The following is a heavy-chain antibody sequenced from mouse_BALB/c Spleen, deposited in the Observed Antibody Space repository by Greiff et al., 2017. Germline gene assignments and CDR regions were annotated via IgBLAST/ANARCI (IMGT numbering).Heavy chain of an antibody. V-gene: IGHV14-3*02. CDR1: GFNIKDTY. Sequence: EVQLQQSGAELVKPGASVKLSCTASGFNIKDTYMPWVKQRPEQGLEWIGRIDPANGNTKYDPKFQGKATITADTSSNTAYLQLSSLTSEDSAVYYCARWDYGSSYEGRFAYWGQGTLVTVSA. J-gene: IGHJ3*01. CDR3: ARWDYGSSYEGRFAY. D-gene: IGHD1-1*01. CDR2: IDPANGNT.